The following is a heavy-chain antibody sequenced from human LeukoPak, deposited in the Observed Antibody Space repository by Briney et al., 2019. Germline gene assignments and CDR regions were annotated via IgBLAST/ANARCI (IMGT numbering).Heavy chain of an antibody. CDR3: ARSRVWSVYWGYFDF. Sequence: SETLSLTCTVSGGSIMSYYWSWIRQPPGRGLEWIGYVYHSGSTNYNPSLQSRVIISVDTSKNQVSLKLNSVTTADTAVYYCARSRVWSVYWGYFDFWGQGTLVTVSS. CDR1: GGSIMSYY. CDR2: VYHSGST. V-gene: IGHV4-59*01. J-gene: IGHJ4*02. D-gene: IGHD3-3*01.